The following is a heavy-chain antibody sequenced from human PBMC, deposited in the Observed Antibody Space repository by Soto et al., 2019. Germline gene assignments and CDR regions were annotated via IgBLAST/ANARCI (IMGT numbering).Heavy chain of an antibody. CDR1: GFTFSSYA. CDR2: ISGSGGST. CDR3: AKPYSSNYGAFDI. V-gene: IGHV3-23*01. D-gene: IGHD6-13*01. Sequence: GGSLRLSCAASGFTFSSYAMSWVRQAPGKGLEWVSAISGSGGSTYYADSVKGRFTISRDNSKNTLYLQMNSLRAEETAVYYCAKPYSSNYGAFDIWGQGTMVTVSS. J-gene: IGHJ3*02.